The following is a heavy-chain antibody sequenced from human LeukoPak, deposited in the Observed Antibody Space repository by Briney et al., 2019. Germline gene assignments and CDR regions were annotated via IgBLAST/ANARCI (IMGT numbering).Heavy chain of an antibody. CDR3: ARAHYYGSGSYYPSYFDY. CDR1: GGTFSSYA. D-gene: IGHD3-10*01. Sequence: GASVKVSCKASGGTFSSYAISWVRQAPGQGLEWMGRIIPILGIANYAQKFQGRVTITADKSTSTAYMELSSPRSEDTAVYYCARAHYYGSGSYYPSYFDYWGQGTLVTVSS. V-gene: IGHV1-69*04. CDR2: IIPILGIA. J-gene: IGHJ4*02.